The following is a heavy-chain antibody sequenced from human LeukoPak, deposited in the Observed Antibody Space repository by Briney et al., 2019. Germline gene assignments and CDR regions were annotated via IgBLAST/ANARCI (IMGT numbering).Heavy chain of an antibody. J-gene: IGHJ4*02. V-gene: IGHV3-21*01. CDR2: ISSSSSYI. D-gene: IGHD3-22*01. Sequence: GGSLRLSCAASGFTFSSYSMNWVRQAPGKGLEWVSSISSSSSYIYYADSVKGRFTISRDNAKNSLYLQMNSLRAEDTAVYYCARVLRDYYDRSGYGDYWGQGTLVTVSS. CDR1: GFTFSSYS. CDR3: ARVLRDYYDRSGYGDY.